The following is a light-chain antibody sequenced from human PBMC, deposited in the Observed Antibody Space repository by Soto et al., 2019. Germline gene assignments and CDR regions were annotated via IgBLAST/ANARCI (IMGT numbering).Light chain of an antibody. Sequence: EIILTQSPATLYVSPGERATLSCRASQSLTSNLAWYQQRPGQAPRLLIYDTSTRATDIPARFSGSGSGTEFTLTIASLQSEDFAVYYCQQYWHWPRTFGQGTRVEI. CDR1: QSLTSN. CDR3: QQYWHWPRT. CDR2: DTS. V-gene: IGKV3-15*01. J-gene: IGKJ1*01.